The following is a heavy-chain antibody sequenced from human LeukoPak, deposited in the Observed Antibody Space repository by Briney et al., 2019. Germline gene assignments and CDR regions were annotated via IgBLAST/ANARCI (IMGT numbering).Heavy chain of an antibody. Sequence: GGSLRLSCTASGFTFGDYAMSWFRQAPGKGLEWVGFIRSKAYGGTTEYAASVKGRFTISRDDSKSIAYLQMNSLKTEDTAVYYCTMSGSSGYYVPFDYWGQGTLVTVSS. J-gene: IGHJ4*02. CDR2: IRSKAYGGTT. D-gene: IGHD3-22*01. CDR3: TMSGSSGYYVPFDY. V-gene: IGHV3-49*03. CDR1: GFTFGDYA.